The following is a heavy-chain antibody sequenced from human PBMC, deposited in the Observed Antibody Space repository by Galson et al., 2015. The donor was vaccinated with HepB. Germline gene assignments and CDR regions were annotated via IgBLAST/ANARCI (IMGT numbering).Heavy chain of an antibody. CDR1: GFTFSSYS. D-gene: IGHD4-17*01. Sequence: SLRLSCAASGFTFSSYSMNWARQAPGKGLEWVSYISSSSSTIYYADSVKGRFTISRDNAKNSLYLQMNSLRAEDTAVYYCARGYGFFDYWGQGTLVTVSS. J-gene: IGHJ4*02. CDR2: ISSSSSTI. V-gene: IGHV3-48*01. CDR3: ARGYGFFDY.